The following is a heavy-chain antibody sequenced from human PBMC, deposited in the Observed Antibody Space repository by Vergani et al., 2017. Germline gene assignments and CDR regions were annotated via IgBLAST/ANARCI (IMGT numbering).Heavy chain of an antibody. V-gene: IGHV1-18*01. Sequence: QVQLVQSGAEVKKPGASVKVSCKASGYTFTSYGISWVRQAPGQGLEWMGWISAYNGNTNYAQKLKGRVTMTTDTSTSTAYMELRSLRSDDTAVYYCARTGGYCSGGSCYSNYYYGMDVWGQGTTVTVSS. CDR3: ARTGGYCSGGSCYSNYYYGMDV. CDR1: GYTFTSYG. CDR2: ISAYNGNT. J-gene: IGHJ6*02. D-gene: IGHD2-15*01.